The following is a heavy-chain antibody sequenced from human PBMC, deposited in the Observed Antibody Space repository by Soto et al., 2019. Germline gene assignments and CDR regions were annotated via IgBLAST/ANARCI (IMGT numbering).Heavy chain of an antibody. CDR2: INPNSGGT. D-gene: IGHD5-18*01. CDR3: ARTDTDMAKPYYGMDV. CDR1: GYTFTDYY. Sequence: VASVKVSCKASGYTFTDYYMHWVRQAPGQGLEWMGWINPNSGGTNYAQKFQGRVTMTRDTSISTAYMELSRLRSDDTAIYYCARTDTDMAKPYYGMDVWGQGTTVTVSS. V-gene: IGHV1-2*02. J-gene: IGHJ6*02.